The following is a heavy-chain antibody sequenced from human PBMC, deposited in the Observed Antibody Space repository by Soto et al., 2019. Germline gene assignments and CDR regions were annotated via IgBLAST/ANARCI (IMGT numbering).Heavy chain of an antibody. J-gene: IGHJ5*01. V-gene: IGHV4-59*01. D-gene: IGHD2-21*01. CDR2: IYYNGYT. Sequence: SDTLSLTCTVSGGSLSSYYWSWIRQPPGKGLEWLGYIYYNGYTTYNPSLKSRVTISVDTSKNQFSLKLNSVTAADTAVYYCARVGHIVAPFASWGQGNLVTVSS. CDR3: ARVGHIVAPFAS. CDR1: GGSLSSYY.